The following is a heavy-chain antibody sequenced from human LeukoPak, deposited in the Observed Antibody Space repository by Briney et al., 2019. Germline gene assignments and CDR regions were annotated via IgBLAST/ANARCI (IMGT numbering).Heavy chain of an antibody. J-gene: IGHJ4*02. CDR1: GGSFSGYY. D-gene: IGHD6-13*01. CDR3: ARGQSIAAAGTFDY. Sequence: SETLSLTCAAYGGSFSGYYWSWIRQPPGKGLEWIGEINHSRSTNYNPSLKSRVTISVDTSMNQFSLKLSSVTAADTAVYYCARGQSIAAAGTFDYWGQGTLVTVSS. V-gene: IGHV4-34*01. CDR2: INHSRST.